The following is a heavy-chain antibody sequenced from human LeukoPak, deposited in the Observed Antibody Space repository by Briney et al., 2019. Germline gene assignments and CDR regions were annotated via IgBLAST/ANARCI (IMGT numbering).Heavy chain of an antibody. J-gene: IGHJ4*02. CDR2: ISWNTGSI. CDR3: AKDARMVRGVIIPHFDY. CDR1: GFTFSSYA. V-gene: IGHV3-9*01. Sequence: PGGSLRLSCAASGFTFSSYAMSWVRQAPGKGLEWVSGISWNTGSIGYADSVKGRFTISRDNAKNSLYLQMNSLRAEDTALYYCAKDARMVRGVIIPHFDYWGQGTLVTVSS. D-gene: IGHD3-10*01.